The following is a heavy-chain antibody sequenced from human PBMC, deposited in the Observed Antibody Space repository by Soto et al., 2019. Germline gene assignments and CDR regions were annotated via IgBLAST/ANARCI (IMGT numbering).Heavy chain of an antibody. CDR1: GYTFTSYY. Sequence: ASVKVSCKASGYTFTSYYMHWVRQAPGQGLEWMGIINPSGGXXXXXXXXQGRVTMTRDTSTSTVYMELSSLRSEDTAVYYCASLAYCGGDCYSAAFDIWGQGTMVTVSS. V-gene: IGHV1-46*01. D-gene: IGHD2-21*02. CDR2: INPSGGXX. J-gene: IGHJ3*02. CDR3: ASLAYCGGDCYSAAFDI.